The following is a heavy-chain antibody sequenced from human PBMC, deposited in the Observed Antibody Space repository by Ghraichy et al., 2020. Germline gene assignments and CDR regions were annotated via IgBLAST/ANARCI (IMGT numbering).Heavy chain of an antibody. J-gene: IGHJ4*02. CDR3: ARAWLGAIFNY. V-gene: IGHV4-4*07. CDR2: ISVSGST. CDR1: GGSINSDH. Sequence: SETLSLTCSVSGGSINSDHWSWIRQPADKGLEWIGRISVSGSTNYNPSLKSRVTMSVDTSKNQFSLKLSSVTAADTAVYYCARAWLGAIFNYWGQGILVTVSS. D-gene: IGHD6-19*01.